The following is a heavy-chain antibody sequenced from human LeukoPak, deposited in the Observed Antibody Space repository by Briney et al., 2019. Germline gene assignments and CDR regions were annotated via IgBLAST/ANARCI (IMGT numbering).Heavy chain of an antibody. CDR3: AKRAPYYFDY. J-gene: IGHJ4*02. CDR2: ITASGGST. CDR1: GFTFSSYA. V-gene: IGHV3-23*01. Sequence: GSLRLSCAASGFTFSSYAMSWVRQAPGEGLEWVSSITASGGSTFYADSVKGRFTISRDNAKNTLYLQMHSLRAEDTALYYCAKRAPYYFDYWGQGTLVTVSS.